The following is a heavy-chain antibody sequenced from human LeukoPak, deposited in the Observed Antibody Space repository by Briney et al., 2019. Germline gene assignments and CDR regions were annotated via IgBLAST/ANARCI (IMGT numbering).Heavy chain of an antibody. Sequence: QAGRSLRLSCAASGFTFGSYAMHWVRQAPGKGLEWVAVVSYDGSNKYYAHSVEGRFTISRDKSKNTLYLQMNSLRAEDTAIYYCARGASFAVGATLDFWGQGALVTVSS. CDR1: GFTFGSYA. CDR3: ARGASFAVGATLDF. D-gene: IGHD1-26*01. V-gene: IGHV3-30*04. J-gene: IGHJ4*02. CDR2: VSYDGSNK.